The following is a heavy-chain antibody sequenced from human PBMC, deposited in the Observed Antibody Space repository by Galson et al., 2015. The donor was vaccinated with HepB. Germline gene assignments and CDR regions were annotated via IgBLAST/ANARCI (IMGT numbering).Heavy chain of an antibody. J-gene: IGHJ3*02. D-gene: IGHD1-26*01. CDR2: IYPRDSDT. CDR3: ARHQYSGHPSRASDI. Sequence: QSGAEVKQPGESLRISCKGSEYNFASYWITWVRQMPGKGLEYMGIIYPRDSDTRYSPSFQGQVTMSVDKSITTAYLQWSSLKATDTAMYYCARHQYSGHPSRASDIWGQGTMVSVSS. V-gene: IGHV5-51*01. CDR1: EYNFASYW.